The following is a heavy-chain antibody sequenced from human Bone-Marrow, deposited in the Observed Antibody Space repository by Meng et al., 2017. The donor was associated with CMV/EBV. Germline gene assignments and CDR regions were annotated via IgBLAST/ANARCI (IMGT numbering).Heavy chain of an antibody. J-gene: IGHJ4*02. Sequence: ASVKVSCKASGYTFTSYGISWVRQAPGQGLEWMGWMNPNSGNTGYAQKFQGRVTMTRNTSISTAYMELSSLRSEDTAVYYCARAVRQVVPAAIWYYFDYWGQGTLVTVSS. CDR1: GYTFTSYG. D-gene: IGHD2-2*02. CDR3: ARAVRQVVPAAIWYYFDY. V-gene: IGHV1-8*02. CDR2: MNPNSGNT.